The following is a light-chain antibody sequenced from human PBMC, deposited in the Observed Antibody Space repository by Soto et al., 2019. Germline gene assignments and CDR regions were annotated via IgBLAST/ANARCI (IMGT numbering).Light chain of an antibody. CDR3: TSYTSKIPLRV. CDR2: GVF. J-gene: IGLJ3*02. V-gene: IGLV2-14*01. Sequence: QSALTQPASVSGSPGQSITISCTGTSSDVGGYNYVSWYQQHPGKAPKLMIYGVFNRPSGVSNRFSGSKSGNTASLTISGLQADDEADYYCTSYTSKIPLRVFGGGTQLTVL. CDR1: SSDVGGYNY.